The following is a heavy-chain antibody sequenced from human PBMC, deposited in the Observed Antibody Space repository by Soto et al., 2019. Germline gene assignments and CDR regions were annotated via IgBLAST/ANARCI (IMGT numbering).Heavy chain of an antibody. CDR1: GGTFSSYA. D-gene: IGHD2-15*01. V-gene: IGHV1-69*01. J-gene: IGHJ5*02. CDR3: AGSNCSGGSCYANWFDP. Sequence: QVQLVQSGAEVKKPGSSVKVSCKASGGTFSSYAISWVRQAPGQGLEWMGGIIPIFGTANYAQKFQGRVTITADESTSTAYMELSSLRSEDTAVYYCAGSNCSGGSCYANWFDPWGQGTLVTVSS. CDR2: IIPIFGTA.